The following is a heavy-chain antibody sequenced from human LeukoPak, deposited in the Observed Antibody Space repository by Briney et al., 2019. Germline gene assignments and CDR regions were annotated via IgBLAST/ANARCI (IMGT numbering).Heavy chain of an antibody. V-gene: IGHV4-61*08. CDR2: IYYSGST. D-gene: IGHD3-10*01. J-gene: IGHJ5*02. CDR3: ARQLLWLKYNWFDP. CDR1: GGSISSGDYY. Sequence: PSQTLSLTCTVSGGSISSGDYYWSWIRQPPGKGLEWIGYIYYSGSTNYNPSLKSRVTISVDTSKNQFSLKLSSVTAADTAVYYCARQLLWLKYNWFDPWGQGTLVTVSS.